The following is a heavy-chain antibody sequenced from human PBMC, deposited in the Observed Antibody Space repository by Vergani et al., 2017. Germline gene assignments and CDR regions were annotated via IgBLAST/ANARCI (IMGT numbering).Heavy chain of an antibody. CDR1: GYSISSGYY. J-gene: IGHJ6*03. CDR3: ARQKDYYMDV. Sequence: QVQLQQSGPGLVKPSETLSLTCSVSGYSISSGYYWGWVRQSPGKGLEWIASIYHTGSTYYNPSLESRVTISVDTSKNQFSLNVTSVSAADTAVYYCARQKDYYMDVWGKGTTVTVS. V-gene: IGHV4-38-2*02. CDR2: IYHTGST.